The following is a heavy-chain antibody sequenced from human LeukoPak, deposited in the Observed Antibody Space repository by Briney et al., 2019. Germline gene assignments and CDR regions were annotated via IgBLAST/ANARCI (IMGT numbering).Heavy chain of an antibody. Sequence: SETLSLTCTVSGGSISSSSYYWGWIRQPPGKGLEWIGNIYYSGTTYYNPSLKSRVTVSIDTPENQLSLTIRSVTAADTAIYYCARRHISSGWSFDYWGQGTLVTVSS. CDR1: GGSISSSSYY. J-gene: IGHJ4*02. D-gene: IGHD6-19*01. CDR2: IYYSGTT. V-gene: IGHV4-39*07. CDR3: ARRHISSGWSFDY.